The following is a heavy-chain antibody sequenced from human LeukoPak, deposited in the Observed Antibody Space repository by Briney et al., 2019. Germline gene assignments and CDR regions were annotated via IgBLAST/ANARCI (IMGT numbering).Heavy chain of an antibody. J-gene: IGHJ6*03. CDR2: TYYRSKWYN. Sequence: SQTLSLTCAISGDSVSRNSATWNWIRQSPARGLKWLGRTYYRSKWYNDYAVSVKSRITINPDTSKNQFSLQLNSVTPEDTAVYYCARAVLWFGDLDYYYYMDVWGKGTTVTVSS. V-gene: IGHV6-1*01. D-gene: IGHD3-10*01. CDR3: ARAVLWFGDLDYYYYMDV. CDR1: GDSVSRNSAT.